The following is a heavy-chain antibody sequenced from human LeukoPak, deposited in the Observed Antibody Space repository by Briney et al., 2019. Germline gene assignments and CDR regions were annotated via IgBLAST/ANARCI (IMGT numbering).Heavy chain of an antibody. CDR3: AKTFGRDEKTYRNDPHYYYMDV. Sequence: SETLSLTCTGSGGSISRYYWSWIPQPPGKGLEWIGYVYYTGSTKYTPPLQSRATIPLDTSTNHFSLNQTSVPPADTAVYFCAKTFGRDEKTYRNDPHYYYMDVWGKGTTVTVSS. V-gene: IGHV4-59*01. CDR1: GGSISRYY. CDR2: VYYTGST. D-gene: IGHD1-1*01. J-gene: IGHJ6*03.